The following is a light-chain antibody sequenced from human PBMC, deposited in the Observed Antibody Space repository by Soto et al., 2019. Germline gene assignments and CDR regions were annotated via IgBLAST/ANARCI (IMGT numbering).Light chain of an antibody. CDR2: DAS. J-gene: IGKJ4*01. CDR3: QHYDHLPPLS. V-gene: IGKV1-33*01. CDR1: QDIKNY. Sequence: DIQMTQSPSSLSASVGDRVTITCQASQDIKNYLNWYQQKPGKAPNLLIYDASNLKTGVPSRFSGSGSVTHFTFTISSLQPEDIATYYCQHYDHLPPLSFGGGTKVGIK.